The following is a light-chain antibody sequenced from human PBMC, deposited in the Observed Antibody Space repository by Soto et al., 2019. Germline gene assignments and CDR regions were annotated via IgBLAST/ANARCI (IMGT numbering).Light chain of an antibody. V-gene: IGKV1-5*01. J-gene: IGKJ4*01. CDR2: DAS. Sequence: DIQMTQSPSTLSASVGDRVTITCRASQSISSWLAWYQQKPGKAPKLLIYDASSLESGVPSRFSGSGSGTDFTLTISSLQPEDVAAYYCQKYNSAPLTFGGGTRWIS. CDR1: QSISSW. CDR3: QKYNSAPLT.